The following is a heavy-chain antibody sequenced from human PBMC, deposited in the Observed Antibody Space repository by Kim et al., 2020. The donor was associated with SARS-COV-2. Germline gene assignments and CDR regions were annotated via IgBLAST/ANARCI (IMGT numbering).Heavy chain of an antibody. Sequence: SETLSLTCAVYGGSFSGYYWSWIRQPPGKGLEWIGEINHSGSTNYNPSLKSRVTISVDTSKNQFSLKLSSVTAADTTVYYCARVPRQNFGVVIRGGWFDPWGQGTLVTVSS. CDR1: GGSFSGYY. J-gene: IGHJ5*02. D-gene: IGHD3-3*01. CDR2: INHSGST. CDR3: ARVPRQNFGVVIRGGWFDP. V-gene: IGHV4-34*01.